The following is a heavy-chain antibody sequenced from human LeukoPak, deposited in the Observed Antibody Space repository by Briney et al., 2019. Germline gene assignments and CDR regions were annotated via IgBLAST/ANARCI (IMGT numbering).Heavy chain of an antibody. CDR1: GGSISSGSYY. Sequence: SETLSLTCTVSGGSISSGSYYWSWTRQPAGKGLEWIGRIYTSGSTNYNPSLKSRVTISVDTSKNQFSLKLSSVTAADTAVYYCAREGYCSGGSCFDYWGQGTLVTVSS. CDR3: AREGYCSGGSCFDY. V-gene: IGHV4-61*02. D-gene: IGHD2-15*01. CDR2: IYTSGST. J-gene: IGHJ4*02.